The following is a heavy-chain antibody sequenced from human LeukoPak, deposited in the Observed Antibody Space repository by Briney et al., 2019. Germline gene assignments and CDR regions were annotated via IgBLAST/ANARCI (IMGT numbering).Heavy chain of an antibody. D-gene: IGHD2-2*01. Sequence: GGSLRLSCAASGFTFSSYWMSWVRQAPGKGLEWVADVKADGSDKQYVDSVKGRFSISRDNAKNLLYLQMNSLRVEDTAVYYCARDTSTATSTRGAFDVWGQGTMVTVSS. V-gene: IGHV3-7*01. CDR1: GFTFSSYW. CDR3: ARDTSTATSTRGAFDV. CDR2: VKADGSDK. J-gene: IGHJ3*01.